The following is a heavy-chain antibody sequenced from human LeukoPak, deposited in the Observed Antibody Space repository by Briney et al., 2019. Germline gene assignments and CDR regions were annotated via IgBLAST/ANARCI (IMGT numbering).Heavy chain of an antibody. D-gene: IGHD2-21*02. CDR3: ARGTIVVVTASYYYGMDV. CDR1: GNTFTRFG. J-gene: IGHJ6*02. Sequence: GASVKVSCEASGNTFTRFGISWVRQAPGQGLEWMGWISAYNGNTNYAQKLQGRVTMTIDTSTSTAYMELRSLRSDDTAVYYCARGTIVVVTASYYYGMDVWGQGTTVTVSS. CDR2: ISAYNGNT. V-gene: IGHV1-18*01.